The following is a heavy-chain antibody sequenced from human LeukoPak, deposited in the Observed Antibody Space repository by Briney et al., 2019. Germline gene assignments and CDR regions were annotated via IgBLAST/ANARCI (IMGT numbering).Heavy chain of an antibody. CDR3: ARVPSYHYVWGSYRYTKERRRNWFDP. CDR2: MNPNRGNT. J-gene: IGHJ5*02. D-gene: IGHD3-16*02. Sequence: SSVKVSCKASGCTFTSYDINVVRQATGQGLDGMGWMNPNRGNTGYAQKFQGRVTMTRNTSISTAYMEQSSLSSEDTAVYYCARVPSYHYVWGSYRYTKERRRNWFDPWGEGTLVTVSS. CDR1: GCTFTSYD. V-gene: IGHV1-8*01.